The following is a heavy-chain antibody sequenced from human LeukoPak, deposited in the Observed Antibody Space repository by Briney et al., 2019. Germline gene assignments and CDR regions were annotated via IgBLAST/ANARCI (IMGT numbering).Heavy chain of an antibody. Sequence: SETLSLTCTVSGGSISSSSYYWGWIRQPPGKGLEWIGSIYYSGSTYYNPSLKSRVTISVDTSKNQFSLKLSSVTAADTAVYYCARGPYDFWSGYYTDTYYYYGMDVWGQGTTVTVSS. J-gene: IGHJ6*02. V-gene: IGHV4-39*07. D-gene: IGHD3-3*01. CDR3: ARGPYDFWSGYYTDTYYYYGMDV. CDR1: GGSISSSSYY. CDR2: IYYSGST.